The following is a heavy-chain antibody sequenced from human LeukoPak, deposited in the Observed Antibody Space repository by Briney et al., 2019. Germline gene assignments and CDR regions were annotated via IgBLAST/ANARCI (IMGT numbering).Heavy chain of an antibody. CDR2: ISAYNGNT. V-gene: IGHV1-18*01. Sequence: ASVKVSCKTSGYTFSSYGINWVRQAPGQGLEWMGWISAYNGNTNSAQKFQGGVTMTTDTSTSTAYMELRSLRCDDTAVYYCARVSVSGDFDYWGQGTLVTVSS. D-gene: IGHD2-21*01. CDR3: ARVSVSGDFDY. CDR1: GYTFSSYG. J-gene: IGHJ4*02.